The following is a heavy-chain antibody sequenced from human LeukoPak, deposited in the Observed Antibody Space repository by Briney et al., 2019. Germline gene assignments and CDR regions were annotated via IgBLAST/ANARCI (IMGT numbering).Heavy chain of an antibody. V-gene: IGHV7-4-1*02. J-gene: IGHJ5*02. CDR3: AREVGHCGSTSCYARLFDP. Sequence: GASVKVSCKASGYTFTSYGISWVRQAPGQGLEWMGWINTDTGNPTYAQGFTGRFVFSLDTSVSTAYLQISSLKAEDTAVYYCAREVGHCGSTSCYARLFDPWGQGTRVTVSS. CDR2: INTDTGNP. D-gene: IGHD2-2*01. CDR1: GYTFTSYG.